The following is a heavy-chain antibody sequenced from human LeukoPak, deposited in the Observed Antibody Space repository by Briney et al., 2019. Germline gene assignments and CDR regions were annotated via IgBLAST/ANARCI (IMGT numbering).Heavy chain of an antibody. D-gene: IGHD4-17*01. CDR3: ARDRSYGDYLFDY. Sequence: PSETLSLTCTASGGSISSYYWSWIRQPAGKGLEWIGRIYTSGSTNYNPSLKSRVTMSVDTSKSQFSLKLSSVIAADTAVYYCARDRSYGDYLFDYWGQGTLVTVSS. J-gene: IGHJ4*02. CDR1: GGSISSYY. V-gene: IGHV4-4*07. CDR2: IYTSGST.